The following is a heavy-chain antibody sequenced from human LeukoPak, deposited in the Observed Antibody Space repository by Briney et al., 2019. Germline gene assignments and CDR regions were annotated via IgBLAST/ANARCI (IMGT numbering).Heavy chain of an antibody. D-gene: IGHD3-10*01. CDR3: ARDSGTTGEVKLDP. J-gene: IGHJ5*02. Sequence: PSETLSLTCTVSGGSIHSYWSWIRQPAGKGLEWIGRISGSGTITYNPALQSRLTVSIDTSKNQFSLKLMSVTAADTAVYYCARDSGTTGEVKLDPWGQGTLVTVSP. CDR1: GGSIHSY. CDR2: ISGSGTI. V-gene: IGHV4-4*07.